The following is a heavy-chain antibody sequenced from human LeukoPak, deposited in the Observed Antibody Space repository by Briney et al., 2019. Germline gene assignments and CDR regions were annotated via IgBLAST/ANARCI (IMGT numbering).Heavy chain of an antibody. Sequence: SETLSLTCAVYGGSFSGYYWSWIRQPPGKGLEWIGEINHSGSTNYNPSLKSRVTISVDTSKNQFSLKLSSVTAADTAVYYCARGQQPSLRYYYCYMDVWGKGTTVTVSS. CDR2: INHSGST. CDR1: GGSFSGYY. J-gene: IGHJ6*03. CDR3: ARGQQPSLRYYYCYMDV. V-gene: IGHV4-34*01. D-gene: IGHD6-13*01.